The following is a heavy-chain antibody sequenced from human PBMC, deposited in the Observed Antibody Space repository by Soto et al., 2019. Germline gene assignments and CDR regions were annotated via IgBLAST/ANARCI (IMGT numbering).Heavy chain of an antibody. J-gene: IGHJ4*02. CDR3: ATIVVVTEYSDFDY. CDR1: GFTFSDYY. D-gene: IGHD2-21*02. CDR2: ISSSGSTI. Sequence: QVQLVESGGGLVKPGGSLRLSCAASGFTFSDYYMSWIRQAPGKGPEWVSYISSSGSTIYYADSVKGRFTISRDNGKNSLYLQMNSLRAEDTAVYYCATIVVVTEYSDFDYWGQGTLVTVSS. V-gene: IGHV3-11*01.